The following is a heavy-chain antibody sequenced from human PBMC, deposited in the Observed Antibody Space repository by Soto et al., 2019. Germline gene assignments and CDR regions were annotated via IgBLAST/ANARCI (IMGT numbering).Heavy chain of an antibody. J-gene: IGHJ4*02. CDR3: TRHTVDY. Sequence: EVQLVESGGGLVQPGGSLKLSCAASGFYFSDSAIHWVRQASGKGLEWVGRTRSKAHSYATAFAASVKGRFTISRDDSKNTVYLQMNSLKTEDTAVYYCTRHTVDYWGQGTLVTVSS. CDR2: TRSKAHSYAT. CDR1: GFYFSDSA. D-gene: IGHD4-4*01. V-gene: IGHV3-73*02.